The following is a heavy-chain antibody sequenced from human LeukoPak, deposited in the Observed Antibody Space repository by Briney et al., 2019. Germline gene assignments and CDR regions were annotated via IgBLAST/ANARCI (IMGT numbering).Heavy chain of an antibody. V-gene: IGHV3-9*03. D-gene: IGHD3-10*01. CDR2: IDWNSGSI. CDR1: GFTFSSYS. Sequence: GGSLRLSCAASGFTFSSYSMNWVRQAPGKGLEWVSCIDWNSGSIGYADSVKGRFTISRDNAKNSLYLQMNTLRAEDMALYYCAKGFGPMDDWYFDLWGRGTLVTVSS. CDR3: AKGFGPMDDWYFDL. J-gene: IGHJ2*01.